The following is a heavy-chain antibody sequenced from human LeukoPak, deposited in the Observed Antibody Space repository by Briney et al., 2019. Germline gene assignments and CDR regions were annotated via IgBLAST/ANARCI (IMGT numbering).Heavy chain of an antibody. Sequence: GGSLRLSCAASGFTFRSYAMSWVRQAPGKGLEWVSVIGASGVSTYYADSVKGRFTISRDNSHNTLYLQMNSLTAEDTAAYYCAKSNYYDSSGYLPFDPWGQGTLVTVSS. D-gene: IGHD3-22*01. J-gene: IGHJ5*02. CDR2: IGASGVST. V-gene: IGHV3-23*01. CDR3: AKSNYYDSSGYLPFDP. CDR1: GFTFRSYA.